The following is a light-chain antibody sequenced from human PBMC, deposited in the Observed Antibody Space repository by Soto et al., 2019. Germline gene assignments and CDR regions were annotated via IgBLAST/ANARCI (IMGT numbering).Light chain of an antibody. CDR3: QQVDSFPLT. V-gene: IGKV1-9*01. CDR1: QDIRRS. Sequence: IQLTQSPSSLSASVGDRVTITCRASQDIRRSLGWYQQKPGKAPKLLIHHASTLQSGVPSRFSGSGSGTEFTLTIISLQPEDFATYHCQQVDSFPLTFGGGTKV. CDR2: HAS. J-gene: IGKJ4*01.